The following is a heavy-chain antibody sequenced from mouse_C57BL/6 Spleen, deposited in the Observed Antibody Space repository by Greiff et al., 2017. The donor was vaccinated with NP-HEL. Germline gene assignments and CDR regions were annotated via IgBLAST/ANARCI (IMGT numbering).Heavy chain of an antibody. J-gene: IGHJ2*01. CDR1: GYTFTSYW. Sequence: QVQLKQPGTELVKPGASVKLSCKASGYTFTSYWMHWVKQRPGQGLEWIGNINPSNGGTNYNEKFKSKATLTVDKSSSTAYMQLSSLTSEDSAVYYCAKSGLTAYYFDYWGQGTTLTVSS. V-gene: IGHV1-53*01. CDR2: INPSNGGT. CDR3: AKSGLTAYYFDY. D-gene: IGHD1-3*01.